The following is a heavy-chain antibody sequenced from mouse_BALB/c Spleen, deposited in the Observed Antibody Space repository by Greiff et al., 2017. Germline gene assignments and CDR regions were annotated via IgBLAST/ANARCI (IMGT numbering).Heavy chain of an antibody. Sequence: VQLQQPGAELVKPGASVKLSCKASGYTFTSYWMHWVKQRPGQGLEWIGEINPSNGRTNYNEKFKSKATLTVDKSSSTAYMQLSSLTSEDSAVYYCARPYYYGSPYYAMDYWGQGTSVTVSS. J-gene: IGHJ4*01. D-gene: IGHD1-1*01. CDR1: GYTFTSYW. CDR3: ARPYYYGSPYYAMDY. CDR2: INPSNGRT. V-gene: IGHV1S81*02.